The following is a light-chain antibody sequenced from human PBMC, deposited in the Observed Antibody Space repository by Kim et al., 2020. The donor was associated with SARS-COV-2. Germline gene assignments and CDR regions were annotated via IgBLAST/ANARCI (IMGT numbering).Light chain of an antibody. Sequence: QPVLTQSPSASASLGASVKLTCTLSSGHSSFDIAWHQQQPEKGPRYLMKLKSDGSHSKGDGIPDRFSGSSSGAERYLTISSLQSEDEADYYCQTWGTGIWVFGGGTQLTVL. V-gene: IGLV4-69*01. CDR1: SGHSSFD. CDR3: QTWGTGIWV. CDR2: LKSDGSH. J-gene: IGLJ3*02.